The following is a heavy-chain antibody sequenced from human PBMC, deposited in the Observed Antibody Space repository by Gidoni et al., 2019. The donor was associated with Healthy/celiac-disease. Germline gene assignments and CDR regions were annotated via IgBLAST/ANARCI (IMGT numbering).Heavy chain of an antibody. CDR3: ARAPDGWGTWFDP. CDR1: GFPFSSYS. Sequence: EVQLVESGGGLVKPGGSLRLSCAASGFPFSSYSMNWVRQAPGKGLEWVSSISSSSSYIYYADSVKGRFTISRDNAKNSLYLQMNSLRAEDTAVYYCARAPDGWGTWFDPWGQGTLVTVSS. J-gene: IGHJ5*02. CDR2: ISSSSSYI. D-gene: IGHD7-27*01. V-gene: IGHV3-21*01.